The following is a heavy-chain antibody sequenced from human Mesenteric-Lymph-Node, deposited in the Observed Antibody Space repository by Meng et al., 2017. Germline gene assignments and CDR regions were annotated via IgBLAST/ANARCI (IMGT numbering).Heavy chain of an antibody. CDR1: GGTFSSYA. CDR2: IIPIFGTA. CDR3: ARAKMGDRWLSQQYYFDY. V-gene: IGHV1-69*05. D-gene: IGHD3-22*01. J-gene: IGHJ4*02. Sequence: SVKVSCKASGGTFSSYAISWVRQAPGQGLEWMGGIIPIFGTANYAQKFQGRVTITTDESTGTAYMELSSLRSEDTAVYYCARAKMGDRWLSQQYYFDYWGQGTLVTVSS.